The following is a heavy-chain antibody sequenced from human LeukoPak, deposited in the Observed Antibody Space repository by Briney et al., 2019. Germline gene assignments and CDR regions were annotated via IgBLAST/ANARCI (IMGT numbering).Heavy chain of an antibody. CDR1: GFTFSDYY. CDR3: AKTGFQWGDYYYYMDV. J-gene: IGHJ6*03. Sequence: LPGGSLRLSCAASGFTFSDYYMSWIRQAPGKGLEWVALIRYDETTKFYADSVEGRFTISRDNSKNTLYLQMTSLRLEDTAVYSCAKTGFQWGDYYYYMDVWGKGTTVTVSS. D-gene: IGHD1-14*01. CDR2: IRYDETTK. V-gene: IGHV3-30*02.